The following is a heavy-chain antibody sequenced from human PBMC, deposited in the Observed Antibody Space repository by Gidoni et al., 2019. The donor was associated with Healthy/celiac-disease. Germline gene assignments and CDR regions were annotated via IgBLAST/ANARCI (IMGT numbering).Heavy chain of an antibody. V-gene: IGHV4-31*03. D-gene: IGHD3-3*01. Sequence: QVQLQESGPGLVKPSQTLSLTCTVSGGSISSGGYYWSWIRQHPGKGLEWIGYIYYSGGTYYNPSLKSRVTISVDPSKNQFSLKLSSVTAADTAVYYCARDSQLRFLEWPGAFDIWGQGTMVTVSS. J-gene: IGHJ3*02. CDR3: ARDSQLRFLEWPGAFDI. CDR2: IYYSGGT. CDR1: GGSISSGGYY.